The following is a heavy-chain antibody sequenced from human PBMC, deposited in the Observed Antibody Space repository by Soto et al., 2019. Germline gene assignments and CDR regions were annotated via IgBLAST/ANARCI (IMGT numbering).Heavy chain of an antibody. CDR1: GFTFSSYA. V-gene: IGHV3-23*01. CDR3: ARTTRDIVVVPAAILFGY. Sequence: PGGSLRLSCAASGFTFSSYAMSWVRHAPGKGLEWVSAISGSGGSTYYADSVKGRFTIPRDNSKNTLYLQMNSLRAEDTAVYYCARTTRDIVVVPAAILFGYWGQGTLVTVSS. J-gene: IGHJ4*02. CDR2: ISGSGGST. D-gene: IGHD2-2*02.